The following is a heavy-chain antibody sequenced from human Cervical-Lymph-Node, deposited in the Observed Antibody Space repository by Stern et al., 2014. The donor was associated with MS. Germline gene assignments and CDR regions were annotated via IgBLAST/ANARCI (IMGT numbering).Heavy chain of an antibody. V-gene: IGHV3-30*18. J-gene: IGHJ6*02. Sequence: VQLVESGGGVVQPGRSLRLSCATSGFPFNSYNMHWVRQAPGKGLEWVALISYDGSNKYYADSVKGRFTLSRDDSRNTLYLQMSSLRHEDTAIYYCAKDWIDYGGLYGMDVWGQGTKVTVSS. CDR1: GFPFNSYN. D-gene: IGHD4-23*01. CDR3: AKDWIDYGGLYGMDV. CDR2: ISYDGSNK.